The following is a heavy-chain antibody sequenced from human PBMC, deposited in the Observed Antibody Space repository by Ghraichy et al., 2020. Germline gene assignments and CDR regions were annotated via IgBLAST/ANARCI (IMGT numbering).Heavy chain of an antibody. V-gene: IGHV2-5*02. D-gene: IGHD3-10*01. CDR2: IYWDDDK. CDR1: GFSLSTSGVG. CDR3: VHRAHYYSSGRGYNDY. J-gene: IGHJ4*02. Sequence: SGPTLVKPTQTLTLTCTFSGFSLSTSGVGVGWIRQPPGMALEWLALIYWDDDKRYSSSLKSRLTITKDTSKNQVVLTMTNMDPVDTASYYCVHRAHYYSSGRGYNDYWGQGTLVTVSS.